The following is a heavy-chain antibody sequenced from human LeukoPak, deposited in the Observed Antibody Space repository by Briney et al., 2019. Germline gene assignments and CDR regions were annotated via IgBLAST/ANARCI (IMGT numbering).Heavy chain of an antibody. Sequence: GGSLRLSCAASGFTFSSYAMHWVRQAPGKGLEWVAVISYDGSNKYYADSVKGRFTISRDNSKNTLYLQMNSLRAEDTAVHYCARDPLTLYCSGGSCYSEQDYYYGMDVWGQGTTVTVSS. V-gene: IGHV3-30-3*01. CDR1: GFTFSSYA. D-gene: IGHD2-15*01. J-gene: IGHJ6*02. CDR3: ARDPLTLYCSGGSCYSEQDYYYGMDV. CDR2: ISYDGSNK.